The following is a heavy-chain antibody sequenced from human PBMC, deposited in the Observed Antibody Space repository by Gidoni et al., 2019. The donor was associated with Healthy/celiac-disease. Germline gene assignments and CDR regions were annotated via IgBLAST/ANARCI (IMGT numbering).Heavy chain of an antibody. D-gene: IGHD2-15*01. Sequence: EVQLVQSGAEVKKPGESLRISCKGSGYRFTSYWISGVRQMPGKGLEWMGRIDPSDSYTNYSPSFQGHVTISADKSISTAYLQWSSLKASDTAMYYCARPGGYCSGGSCSDDYWGQGTLVTVSS. CDR1: GYRFTSYW. J-gene: IGHJ4*02. V-gene: IGHV5-10-1*03. CDR3: ARPGGYCSGGSCSDDY. CDR2: IDPSDSYT.